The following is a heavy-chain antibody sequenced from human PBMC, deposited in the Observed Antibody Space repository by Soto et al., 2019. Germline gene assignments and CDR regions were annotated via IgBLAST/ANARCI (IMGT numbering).Heavy chain of an antibody. J-gene: IGHJ3*02. CDR1: GGTFSSYA. Sequence: SVKVSCKASGGTFSSYAIRWVRQAPGQGLEWMGGIIPIFGTANYAQKFQGRVTITADESTSTTYMELSSLRSEDTAVYYCAALRYIDWLAGNDAFDIWGQGTMVTVSS. CDR3: AALRYIDWLAGNDAFDI. CDR2: IIPIFGTA. V-gene: IGHV1-69*13. D-gene: IGHD3-9*01.